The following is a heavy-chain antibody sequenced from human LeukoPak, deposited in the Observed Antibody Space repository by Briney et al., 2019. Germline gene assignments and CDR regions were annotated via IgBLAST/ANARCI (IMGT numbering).Heavy chain of an antibody. D-gene: IGHD1-26*01. CDR3: ARGGIVGDY. Sequence: GGSLRLSCAASGFTFSSYWMHWVRHVPGKDLMWVSRIKTDGSEISYADAVEGRFTISRDNAKNMVYLQMNSLRADDTAVYYCARGGIVGDYWGQGILVTVSS. CDR1: GFTFSSYW. V-gene: IGHV3-74*01. J-gene: IGHJ4*02. CDR2: IKTDGSEI.